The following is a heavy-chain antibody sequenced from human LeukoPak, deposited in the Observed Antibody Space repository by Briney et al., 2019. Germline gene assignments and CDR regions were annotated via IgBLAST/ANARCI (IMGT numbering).Heavy chain of an antibody. CDR3: AREGYDLWSGYPNWFDP. J-gene: IGHJ5*02. CDR2: INPSGGST. CDR1: GYTFTSYY. V-gene: IGHV1-46*01. D-gene: IGHD3-3*01. Sequence: ASVKVSRKASGYTFTSYYMHWVRHAPGQGLEWMGIINPSGGSTSYAQKFQGRVTMTRDTSKNQFSLKLSTVTAADTAVYYCAREGYDLWSGYPNWFDPWGQGALVTVSS.